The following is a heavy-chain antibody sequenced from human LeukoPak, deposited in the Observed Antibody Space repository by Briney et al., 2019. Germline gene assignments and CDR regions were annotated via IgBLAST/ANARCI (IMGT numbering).Heavy chain of an antibody. D-gene: IGHD3-10*01. CDR3: AREGYYYGSGSDTPSFDY. CDR2: ISSSGSTI. CDR1: GFTFSDYY. J-gene: IGHJ4*02. Sequence: GGSLRLSCAASGFTFSDYYMGWIRQAPGKGLEWVSYISSSGSTIYYADSVKGRFTISRDNAKNSLYLQMNSLRAEDTAVYYCAREGYYYGSGSDTPSFDYWGQGTLVTVSS. V-gene: IGHV3-11*01.